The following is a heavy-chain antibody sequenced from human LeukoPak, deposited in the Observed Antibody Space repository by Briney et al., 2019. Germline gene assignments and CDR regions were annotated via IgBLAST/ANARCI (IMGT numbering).Heavy chain of an antibody. CDR1: GFTFSRYW. V-gene: IGHV3-7*01. J-gene: IGHJ6*02. D-gene: IGHD2-2*01. Sequence: GGSLRLSCAASGFTFSRYWMSCVRQAPGKGLECVANIKQDGSEKYYVDSVKGRFTISRDNAKNSLYLQMNSLRAEDTAVYYCARDDCSSTSCYGIHGMDVWGQGTTVTVSS. CDR2: IKQDGSEK. CDR3: ARDDCSSTSCYGIHGMDV.